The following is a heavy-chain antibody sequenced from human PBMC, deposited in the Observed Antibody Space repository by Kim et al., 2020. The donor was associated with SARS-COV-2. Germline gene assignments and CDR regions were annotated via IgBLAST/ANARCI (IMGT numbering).Heavy chain of an antibody. CDR1: GYTFTSYA. Sequence: ASVKVSCKASGYTFTSYAMHWVRQAPGQRLEWMGWINAGTGNTQYSQKFQGRVTITRDTSASTGYMELSSLTSEDTAVYYCARDTYSTFDYWGQGTLVTVSS. V-gene: IGHV1-3*01. CDR3: ARDTYSTFDY. J-gene: IGHJ4*02. D-gene: IGHD2-15*01. CDR2: INAGTGNT.